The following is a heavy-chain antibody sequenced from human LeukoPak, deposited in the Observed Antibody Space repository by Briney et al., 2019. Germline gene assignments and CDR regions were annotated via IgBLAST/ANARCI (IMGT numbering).Heavy chain of an antibody. V-gene: IGHV3-48*02. CDR1: GFTFSSYS. CDR3: ARDFYDSSGYYLPMDDAFDI. Sequence: GGSLRLSCAASGFTFSSYSMNWVRQAPGKGLEGVSYISSNSSTIYYADSVKGRFTISRDNAKNSLYLQMNSLRDEDTAVYYCARDFYDSSGYYLPMDDAFDIWGQGTMVTVSS. J-gene: IGHJ3*02. D-gene: IGHD3-22*01. CDR2: ISSNSSTI.